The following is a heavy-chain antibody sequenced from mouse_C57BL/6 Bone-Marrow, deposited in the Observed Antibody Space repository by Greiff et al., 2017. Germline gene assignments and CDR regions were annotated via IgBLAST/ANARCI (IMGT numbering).Heavy chain of an antibody. CDR3: ARENGPLFDY. J-gene: IGHJ2*01. CDR2: INPSTGGT. CDR1: GYSFTGYY. Sequence: VQLKESGPELVKPGASVKLSCKASGYSFTGYYMNWVKQSPEKSLEWIGEINPSTGGTTYNQKLKAKATLTVDKSSSTAYMQLKSLTSEDSAVYYCARENGPLFDYWGQGTTLTVSS. V-gene: IGHV1-42*01.